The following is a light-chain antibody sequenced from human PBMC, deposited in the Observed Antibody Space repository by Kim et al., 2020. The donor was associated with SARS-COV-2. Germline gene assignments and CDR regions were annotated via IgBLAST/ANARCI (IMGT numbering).Light chain of an antibody. J-gene: IGLJ1*01. Sequence: VSPGQTASITSSGDKLGDKYACWYQQKPGQSPVLVIYQDSKRPSGIPERFSGSNSGNTATLTISGTQAMDEADYYCQAWDSSTYVFGTGTKVTVL. V-gene: IGLV3-1*01. CDR1: KLGDKY. CDR2: QDS. CDR3: QAWDSSTYV.